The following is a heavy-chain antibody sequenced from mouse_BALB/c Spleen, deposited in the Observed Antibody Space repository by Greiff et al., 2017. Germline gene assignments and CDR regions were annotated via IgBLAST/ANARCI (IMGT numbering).Heavy chain of an antibody. CDR1: GFTFSDYG. V-gene: IGHV5-15*02. CDR3: ARDSLRLREGAMDY. J-gene: IGHJ4*01. D-gene: IGHD1-2*01. CDR2: ISNLAYSI. Sequence: DVHLVESGGGLVQPGGSRKLSCAASGFTFSDYGMAWVRQAPGKGPEWVAFISNLAYSIYYADTVTGRFTISRENAKNTLYLEMSSLRSEDTAMYYCARDSLRLREGAMDYWGQGTSVTVSS.